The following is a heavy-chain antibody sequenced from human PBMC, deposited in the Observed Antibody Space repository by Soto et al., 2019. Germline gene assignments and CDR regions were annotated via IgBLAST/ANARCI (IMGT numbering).Heavy chain of an antibody. CDR1: GGTSRSLS. J-gene: IGHJ5*02. V-gene: IGHV1-69*17. CDR2: ITPLFGIP. Sequence: QVQLVQSGAEVKKPGSSVKVSCKASGGTSRSLSITWVRQAPGQGLEWMGGITPLFGIPNYPQKFQGRLTSTAEKSTGTAYLERSSLRSEDTAVYYCARDTQSAGGWFDTWGRGTLVTVSS. D-gene: IGHD2-15*01. CDR3: ARDTQSAGGWFDT.